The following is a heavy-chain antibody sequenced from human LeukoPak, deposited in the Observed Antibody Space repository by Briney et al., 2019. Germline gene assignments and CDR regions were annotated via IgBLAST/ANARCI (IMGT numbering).Heavy chain of an antibody. V-gene: IGHV3-53*01. CDR3: ARVPGYS. CDR1: GFDVGKNY. D-gene: IGHD6-13*01. J-gene: IGHJ4*02. CDR2: IYSGGAT. Sequence: GGSLRLSCAASGFDVGKNYMTWVRQAPGKGLEWVSFIYSGGATYYADSVRGRFTISRDSSKNTLYLQMNSLRVEDTAVYYCARVPGYSWGQGTLVTVSS.